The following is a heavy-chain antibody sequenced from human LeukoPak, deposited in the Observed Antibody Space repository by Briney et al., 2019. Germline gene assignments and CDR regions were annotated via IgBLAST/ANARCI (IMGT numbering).Heavy chain of an antibody. Sequence: SETLSLTCTVSGGSISSGGYYWSWIRQHPGKGLEWIGYIYYSGSTYYNPSLKSRVTISVDTSKNQFSLKLSSVTAADTAAYYCATFSRTGYSYAHGGDYWGQGTLVTVSS. V-gene: IGHV4-31*03. J-gene: IGHJ4*02. D-gene: IGHD5-18*01. CDR3: ATFSRTGYSYAHGGDY. CDR2: IYYSGST. CDR1: GGSISSGGYY.